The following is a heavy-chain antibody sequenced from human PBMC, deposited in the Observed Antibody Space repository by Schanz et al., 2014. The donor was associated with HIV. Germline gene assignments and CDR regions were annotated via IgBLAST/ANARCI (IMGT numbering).Heavy chain of an antibody. Sequence: QVQLVQSGAEVKKPGSSVKVSCKASGDTFSSYAISWVRQAPGQGLEWMGWISAYNGNTKYAQRLQGRVTMTTDTSTSTAYMELRSLRSDDTAVYYCARDKTVATWAYYYGMDVWGQGTTVIVSS. D-gene: IGHD4-4*01. CDR3: ARDKTVATWAYYYGMDV. CDR1: GDTFSSYA. J-gene: IGHJ6*02. V-gene: IGHV1-18*01. CDR2: ISAYNGNT.